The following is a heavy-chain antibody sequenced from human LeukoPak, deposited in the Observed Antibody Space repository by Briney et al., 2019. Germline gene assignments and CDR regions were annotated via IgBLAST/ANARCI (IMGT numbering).Heavy chain of an antibody. J-gene: IGHJ5*02. V-gene: IGHV3-21*01. CDR2: ISSSSSYI. Sequence: GGSLRLSCVASGFTFSTYTMNWVRQAPGKGLEWVSSISSSSSYIYYADSVKGRFTISRDNAKNSLYLQMSSLRAEDTAVYYCARLVGARTTVLFDPWGQGTLVTVSS. D-gene: IGHD4-11*01. CDR1: GFTFSTYT. CDR3: ARLVGARTTVLFDP.